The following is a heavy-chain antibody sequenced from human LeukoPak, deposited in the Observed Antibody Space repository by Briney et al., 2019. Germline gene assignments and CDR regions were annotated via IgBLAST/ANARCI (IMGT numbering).Heavy chain of an antibody. V-gene: IGHV4-59*01. CDR3: ARKKRADPGFDI. CDR1: GGSLSGYY. Sequence: SETLSLTCTVSGGSLSGYYWSWIRQPPGKGLEWIGYIYYSGTTNYNPSLKSRLTISVDTSKNQFSLKLTSVAAADTAIYYCARKKRADPGFDIWGQGTMVTVSS. J-gene: IGHJ3*02. CDR2: IYYSGTT.